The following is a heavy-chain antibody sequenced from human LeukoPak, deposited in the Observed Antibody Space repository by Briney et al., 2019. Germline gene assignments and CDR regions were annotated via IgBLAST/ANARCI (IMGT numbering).Heavy chain of an antibody. CDR3: ARGLTIFGVVNDAFDI. Sequence: GGSLRLSCAASGFTFSSYWMHWVRQAPGKGLVWVSLINSDGSRTIYADSVKGRFTISRDNVKNTLYLQMNSLRAEDTAVYYCARGLTIFGVVNDAFDIWGQGTMVTVSS. D-gene: IGHD3-3*01. CDR1: GFTFSSYW. J-gene: IGHJ3*02. V-gene: IGHV3-74*01. CDR2: INSDGSRT.